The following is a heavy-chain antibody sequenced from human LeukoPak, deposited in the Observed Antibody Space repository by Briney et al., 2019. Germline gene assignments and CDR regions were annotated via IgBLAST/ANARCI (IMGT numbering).Heavy chain of an antibody. D-gene: IGHD3-9*01. CDR1: GFTFSSYS. CDR3: ARAKYYDTLTGWPDWYFDL. V-gene: IGHV3-48*04. J-gene: IGHJ2*01. Sequence: GGSLRLSCAASGFTFSSYSMNWVRQAPGKGLEWVSYISSSSSTIYYADSVKGRFTISRDNAKNSLYLQMNSLRAEDTAVYYCARAKYYDTLTGWPDWYFDLWGRGTLVTVSS. CDR2: ISSSSSTI.